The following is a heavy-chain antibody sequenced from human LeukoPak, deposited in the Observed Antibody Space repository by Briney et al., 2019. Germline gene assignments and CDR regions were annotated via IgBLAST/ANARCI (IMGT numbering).Heavy chain of an antibody. CDR3: ARDSISVAGTFLDY. V-gene: IGHV1-2*02. CDR2: INLNSGAT. D-gene: IGHD6-19*01. CDR1: GYIFTDYY. Sequence: ASVKVSCKTSGYIFTDYYIHWVRQVPGQGLEWLGWINLNSGATKYSQKLQARVTMTRDTSISTAYMDLSRLKSDDTAVYYCARDSISVAGTFLDYWGQGTLLTVSS. J-gene: IGHJ4*02.